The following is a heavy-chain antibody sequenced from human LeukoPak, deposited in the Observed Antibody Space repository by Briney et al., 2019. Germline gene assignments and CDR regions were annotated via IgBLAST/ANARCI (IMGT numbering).Heavy chain of an antibody. V-gene: IGHV3-23*01. CDR1: GFTFSSYA. J-gene: IGHJ5*02. D-gene: IGHD2-2*02. CDR2: ISGSGGST. CDR3: AKVKKPAAIHRVGNWFDP. Sequence: GGSLRLSCAASGFTFSSYAMSWVRQAPGKGLEWVSAISGSGGSTYYADSMKGRFTISRDNSKNTLYLQMNSLRAEDTAVYYCAKVKKPAAIHRVGNWFDPWGQGTLVTVSS.